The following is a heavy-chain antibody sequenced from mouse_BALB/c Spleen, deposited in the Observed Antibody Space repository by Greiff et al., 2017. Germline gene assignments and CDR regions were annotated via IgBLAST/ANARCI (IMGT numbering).Heavy chain of an antibody. D-gene: IGHD1-1*01. Sequence: QVQLKESGPGLVAPSQSLSITCTVSGFSLTGYGVNWVRQPPGKGLEWLGMIWGDGSTDYNSALKSRLSISKDNSKSQVFLKMNSLQTDDTARYYCARDMYGSSQAWFAYWGQGTLVTVSA. CDR3: ARDMYGSSQAWFAY. V-gene: IGHV2-6-7*01. J-gene: IGHJ3*01. CDR2: IWGDGST. CDR1: GFSLTGYG.